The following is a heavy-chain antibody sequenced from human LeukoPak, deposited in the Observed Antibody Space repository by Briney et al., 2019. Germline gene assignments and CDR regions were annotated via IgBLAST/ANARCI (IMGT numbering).Heavy chain of an antibody. CDR1: EFTFSNYA. CDR3: AKGQSYGVFDN. V-gene: IGHV3-23*01. J-gene: IGHJ4*02. Sequence: GGSLRLSCAASEFTFSNYAMSWVRQAPGKGLEWVSVISGSGGSTYYADSVKGRFTISRDNSKNTLYLQMDSLRAEDTAVYYCAKGQSYGVFDNWGQGTLVTVSS. CDR2: ISGSGGST. D-gene: IGHD3-10*01.